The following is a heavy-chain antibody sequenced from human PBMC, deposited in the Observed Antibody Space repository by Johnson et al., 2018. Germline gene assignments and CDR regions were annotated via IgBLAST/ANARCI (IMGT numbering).Heavy chain of an antibody. CDR2: IIPILGIA. CDR1: GGTFSSYT. Sequence: QVQLVQSGAEVKEPGSSVKVSCKASGGTFSSYTISWVRQAPGQGLEWMGRIIPILGIANYAQKFQGRVTITADKSTSTAYMELSSLRSEDTAVYYCARDFGHSGSPFQHWGQGTLVTVSS. CDR3: ARDFGHSGSPFQH. J-gene: IGHJ1*01. V-gene: IGHV1-69*04. D-gene: IGHD1-26*01.